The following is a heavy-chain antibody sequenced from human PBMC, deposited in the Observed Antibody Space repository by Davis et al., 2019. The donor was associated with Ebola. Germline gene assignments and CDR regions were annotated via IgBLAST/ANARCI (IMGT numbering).Heavy chain of an antibody. J-gene: IGHJ5*02. V-gene: IGHV1-3*01. CDR2: INAGNGDT. CDR1: GYTFTNYA. Sequence: AASVKVSCKTSGYTFTNYAIHWVRQAPGQRLEWMGWINAGNGDTKYSLKFQGRVTITRDTPASTAYMEVSSLRSEDTAVYYCAASYCSGGSCYLGWFDPWGQGTLVTVSS. CDR3: AASYCSGGSCYLGWFDP. D-gene: IGHD2-15*01.